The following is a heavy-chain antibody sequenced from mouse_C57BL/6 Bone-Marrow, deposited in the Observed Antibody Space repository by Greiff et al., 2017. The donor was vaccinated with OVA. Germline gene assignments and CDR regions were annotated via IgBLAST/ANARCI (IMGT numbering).Heavy chain of an antibody. CDR2: ISNGGGST. Sequence: EVMLVESGGGLVQPGGSLKLSCAASGFTFSDYYMYWVRQTPEKRLEWVAYISNGGGSTYYPDTVKGRFTISRDNAKNTLYLQMSRLKSEDTAMYYCARQSSLTGYAMDYWGQGTSVTVSS. CDR3: ARQSSLTGYAMDY. V-gene: IGHV5-12*01. D-gene: IGHD4-1*01. CDR1: GFTFSDYY. J-gene: IGHJ4*01.